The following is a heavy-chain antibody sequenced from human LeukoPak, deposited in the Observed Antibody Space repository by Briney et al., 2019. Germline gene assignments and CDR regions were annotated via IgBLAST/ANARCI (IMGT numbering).Heavy chain of an antibody. Sequence: PSETLSLTCTVSGGSISSSSYYWGWIRQPPGKGLEWIGSIYYSGSTYYNPSLKSRVTISVGTSKNQFSLKLSSVTAADTAVYYCARTRWDIVVVPAAPGRWFDPWGQGTLVTVSS. J-gene: IGHJ5*02. CDR3: ARTRWDIVVVPAAPGRWFDP. V-gene: IGHV4-39*01. D-gene: IGHD2-2*01. CDR2: IYYSGST. CDR1: GGSISSSSYY.